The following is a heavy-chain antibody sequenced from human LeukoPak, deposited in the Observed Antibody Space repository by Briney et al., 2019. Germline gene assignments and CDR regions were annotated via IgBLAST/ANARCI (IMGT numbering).Heavy chain of an antibody. V-gene: IGHV1-24*01. CDR1: GYTLTELS. D-gene: IGHD1-1*01. J-gene: IGHJ5*02. CDR3: ATLYTGTTSWFDP. CDR2: FDPEDGET. Sequence: ASVKVSCKVFGYTLTELSMHWVRQAPGKGLEWMGGFDPEDGETIYAQKFQGRVTMTEDTSTDTAYMELSSLRSEDTAVYYCATLYTGTTSWFDPWGQGTLVTVSS.